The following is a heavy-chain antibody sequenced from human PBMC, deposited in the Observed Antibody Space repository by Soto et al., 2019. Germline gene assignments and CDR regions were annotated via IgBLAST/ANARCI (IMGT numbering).Heavy chain of an antibody. CDR2: IYYSGST. Sequence: SETLSLTCVVSGGSLSSYYWSWIRQPPGKGLEWIGYIYYSGSTNYNPSLKSRVTISVDTSKNQFSLKLSSVTAADTAVYFCARVPTPWGQGTLVTFSS. CDR3: ARVPTP. J-gene: IGHJ5*02. V-gene: IGHV4-59*12. CDR1: GGSLSSYY.